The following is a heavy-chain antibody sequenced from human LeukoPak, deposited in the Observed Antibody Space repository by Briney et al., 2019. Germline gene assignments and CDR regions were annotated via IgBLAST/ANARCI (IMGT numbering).Heavy chain of an antibody. J-gene: IGHJ4*02. CDR3: ARLSSGYYSDY. CDR1: GYTFIGYY. Sequence: ASVKVSCKTSGYTFIGYYMHWVRQAPGQGLESMGWINPNSGGTNYAQKFQGRVTMTRDTSISTAFMELSRLRSDDTAVYYCARLSSGYYSDYWGQGTLVTVSS. D-gene: IGHD3-22*01. CDR2: INPNSGGT. V-gene: IGHV1-2*02.